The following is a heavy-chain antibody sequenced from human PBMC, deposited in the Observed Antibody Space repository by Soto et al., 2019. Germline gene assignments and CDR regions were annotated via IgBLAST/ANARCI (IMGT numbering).Heavy chain of an antibody. CDR3: AKDKGDYDVQGLDY. J-gene: IGHJ4*02. D-gene: IGHD4-17*01. CDR2: VSWNSGRI. CDR1: GFTFDDYA. V-gene: IGHV3-9*01. Sequence: EVQLVESGGGLVQPGRSLRLSCAASGFTFDDYAMHWVRQAPGKGLEWVSGVSWNSGRIGYADSVKGRFTISRDDAKKSLYLQMNSLRVEDTALYYCAKDKGDYDVQGLDYWGQGVLVTVSS.